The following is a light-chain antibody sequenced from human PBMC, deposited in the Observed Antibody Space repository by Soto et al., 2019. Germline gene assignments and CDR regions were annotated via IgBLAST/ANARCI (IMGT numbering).Light chain of an antibody. V-gene: IGKV3-20*01. CDR1: QSVTSSY. CDR3: QQYGSSPTWT. J-gene: IGKJ1*01. CDR2: GAS. Sequence: EIVLTQSPGTLSLSPGERATLSCRASQSVTSSYLAWYQQKPGQAPRLLIYGASSGATGIPNRFSGSGYVTDFTLTISGLEPEDFAVYYCQQYGSSPTWTFGQGTKVDMK.